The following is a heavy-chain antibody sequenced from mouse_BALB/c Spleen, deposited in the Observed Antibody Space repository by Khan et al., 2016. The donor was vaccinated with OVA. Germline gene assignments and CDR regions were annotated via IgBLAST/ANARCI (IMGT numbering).Heavy chain of an antibody. CDR2: ISDLANTI. D-gene: IGHD1-2*01. V-gene: IGHV5-15*02. J-gene: IGHJ3*01. CDR1: GFTFSDYG. CDR3: ARGRGTAQFAY. Sequence: EVELVESGGGLVQPGGSRKLSCAASGFTFSDYGMAWVRQAPGKGPEWVAFISDLANTIYYADTVTARFTISRDNAKNTLYMEMSSLRSEDTAIYFCARGRGTAQFAYWGLGTLVTVSA.